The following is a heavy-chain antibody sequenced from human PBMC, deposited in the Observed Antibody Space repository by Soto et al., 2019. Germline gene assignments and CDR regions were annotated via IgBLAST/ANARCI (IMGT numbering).Heavy chain of an antibody. D-gene: IGHD2-15*01. J-gene: IGHJ5*02. Sequence: QVQLQQWGAGLLKPSETLSLTCAVYGGSFSGYYWSWIRQPPGKGLEWIGEINHSGSTNYHPSLKSRVTISLDTSKNQFSLKLSSVTAADTAVYYCARGGVVVVPATRWFDPWGQGTLVTVSS. V-gene: IGHV4-34*01. CDR2: INHSGST. CDR3: ARGGVVVVPATRWFDP. CDR1: GGSFSGYY.